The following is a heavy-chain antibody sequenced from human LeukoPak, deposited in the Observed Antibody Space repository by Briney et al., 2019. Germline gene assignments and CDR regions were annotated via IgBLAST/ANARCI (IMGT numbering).Heavy chain of an antibody. Sequence: PSETPSLTCAVYGGSFSGYYWSWIRQPPGKGLEWIGEINHSGSTNYNPSLKSRVTISVDTSKNQFSLKLSSVTAADTAVYYCARGDPSHMVRGAAGWFDPWGQGTLVTVSS. D-gene: IGHD3-10*01. CDR2: INHSGST. V-gene: IGHV4-34*01. CDR3: ARGDPSHMVRGAAGWFDP. J-gene: IGHJ5*02. CDR1: GGSFSGYY.